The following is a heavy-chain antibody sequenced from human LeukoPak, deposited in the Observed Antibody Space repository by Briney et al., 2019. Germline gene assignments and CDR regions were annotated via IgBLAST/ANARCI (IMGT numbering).Heavy chain of an antibody. D-gene: IGHD6-13*01. Sequence: SQTLSLTCAISGDSVSSNSAAWNWPRQSPSRGLEWLGRTYYRSKWYNDYAVSVKSRITINLETSKNQFSLQLNSVTPADTAVYYCAREAAANSLDYWGQGTLVTVSS. V-gene: IGHV6-1*01. CDR1: GDSVSSNSAA. CDR2: TYYRSKWYN. CDR3: AREAAANSLDY. J-gene: IGHJ4*02.